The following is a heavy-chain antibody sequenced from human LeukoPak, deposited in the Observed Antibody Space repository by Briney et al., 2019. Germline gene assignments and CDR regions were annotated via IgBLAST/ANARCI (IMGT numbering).Heavy chain of an antibody. D-gene: IGHD1-26*01. CDR1: GFTFSSYS. CDR3: TSYRYSGSYGIDY. Sequence: GGSLRLSCAASGFTFSSYSMNWVRQAPGKGLEWVSSISSTSNYIYYADSVTGRFTISGDNAKNSLYLQMNSLRAEDTAVYYCTSYRYSGSYGIDYWGQGTLVTVSS. J-gene: IGHJ4*02. V-gene: IGHV3-21*01. CDR2: ISSTSNYI.